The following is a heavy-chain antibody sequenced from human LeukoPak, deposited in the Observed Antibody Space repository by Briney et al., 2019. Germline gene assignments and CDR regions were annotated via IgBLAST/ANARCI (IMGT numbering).Heavy chain of an antibody. J-gene: IGHJ4*02. CDR2: ISAYDGNT. D-gene: IGHD5-18*01. CDR3: ARAVRGYSYSYLPY. Sequence: ASVKVSCKASGYTFSSYGISWVRQAPGQGLEWMGWISAYDGNTNYTQKLQGRVTMTTDTSTSTAFVELRSLRSDDTAVYYCARAVRGYSYSYLPYWGQGTLVTVSS. V-gene: IGHV1-18*01. CDR1: GYTFSSYG.